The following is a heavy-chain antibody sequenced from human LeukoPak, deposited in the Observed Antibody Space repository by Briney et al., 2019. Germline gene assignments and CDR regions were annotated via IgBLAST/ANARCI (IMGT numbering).Heavy chain of an antibody. CDR1: GFTFSSYA. CDR2: ISGSGGST. J-gene: IGHJ4*02. Sequence: GGSLRLSCAASGFTFSSYAMSWVRQAPGKGLEWVSAISGSGGSTYYADSVKGRFTISRDNSKNTLYLQMNSLRAEDTAVYYCAKDLGVSGSYEWYFDYWGQGTLVTVSS. D-gene: IGHD1-26*01. CDR3: AKDLGVSGSYEWYFDY. V-gene: IGHV3-23*01.